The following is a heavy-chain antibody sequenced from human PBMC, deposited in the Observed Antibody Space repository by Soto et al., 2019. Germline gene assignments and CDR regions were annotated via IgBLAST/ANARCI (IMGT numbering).Heavy chain of an antibody. CDR3: ATARYYDSSGYPLDY. D-gene: IGHD3-22*01. CDR1: GYTFTSYA. CDR2: INAGNGNT. Sequence: GASVKVSCKASGYTFTSYAMHWVRQAPGQRLEWMGWINAGNGNTKYSQKFQGRVTITRDTSASTAYMELSSLRSEDTAVYYCATARYYDSSGYPLDYWGQGTLVTVSS. V-gene: IGHV1-3*01. J-gene: IGHJ4*02.